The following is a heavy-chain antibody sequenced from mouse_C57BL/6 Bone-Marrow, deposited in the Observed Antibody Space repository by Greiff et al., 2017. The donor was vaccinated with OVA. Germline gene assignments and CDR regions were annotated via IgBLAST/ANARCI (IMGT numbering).Heavy chain of an antibody. CDR2: ISYDGSN. Sequence: VQLKESGPGLVKPSQSLSLTCSVTGYSITSGYYWNWIRQFPGNKLEWMGYISYDGSNNYNPSLKNRISITRDTSKNQFFLKLNSVTTEDTATYYCARALPWSWFAYWGQGTLVTVSA. J-gene: IGHJ3*01. CDR1: GYSITSGYY. CDR3: ARALPWSWFAY. D-gene: IGHD2-10*01. V-gene: IGHV3-6*01.